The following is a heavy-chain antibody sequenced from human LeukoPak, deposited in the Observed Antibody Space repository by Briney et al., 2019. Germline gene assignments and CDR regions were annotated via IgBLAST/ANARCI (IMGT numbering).Heavy chain of an antibody. Sequence: ASVTVSFSCAACTFTIYAFSWMRQAPGQGQELMGRIIPILGIANNAQKFQGRVTITADKSTSTAYMELSSLRSEDTAVYYCARTVERGYYFDYWGQGTLVTVSS. D-gene: IGHD3-16*01. CDR1: ACTFTIYA. CDR3: ARTVERGYYFDY. J-gene: IGHJ4*02. CDR2: IIPILGIA. V-gene: IGHV1-69*04.